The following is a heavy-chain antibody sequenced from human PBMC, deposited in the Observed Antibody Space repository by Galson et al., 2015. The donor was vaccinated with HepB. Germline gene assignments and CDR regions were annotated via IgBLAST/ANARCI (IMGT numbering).Heavy chain of an antibody. CDR3: ARGALVGGVGGSQNNWFDP. Sequence: SVKVSCKASGYTFSTYSITWVRQAPGQGLEWMGWISPYNRDTNYARKVQGRVTMTIDTFTDTAYMELRSLRSDDTAVYYCARGALVGGVGGSQNNWFDPWGQGTLVTVSA. CDR1: GYTFSTYS. D-gene: IGHD2-15*01. J-gene: IGHJ5*02. CDR2: ISPYNRDT. V-gene: IGHV1-18*01.